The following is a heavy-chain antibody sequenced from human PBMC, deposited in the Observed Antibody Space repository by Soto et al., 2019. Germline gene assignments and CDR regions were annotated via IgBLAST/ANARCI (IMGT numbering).Heavy chain of an antibody. CDR3: AKGYCSSTSCQYYFDY. D-gene: IGHD2-2*01. V-gene: IGHV3-23*01. CDR2: ISGSGGSS. CDR1: GFTFSSYA. J-gene: IGHJ4*02. Sequence: HPGGSLRLSCAASGFTFSSYAMSWVRQAPGKGLEWVSAISGSGGSSYYADSVKGRFTISRDNSKNTLYLQMNSLRAEDTAVYYCAKGYCSSTSCQYYFDYWGQGTLVTVSS.